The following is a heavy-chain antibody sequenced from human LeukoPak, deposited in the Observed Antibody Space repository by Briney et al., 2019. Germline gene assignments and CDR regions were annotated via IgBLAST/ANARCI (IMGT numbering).Heavy chain of an antibody. Sequence: ASVKVSCKASGYTFTSYYMHWVRQAPGQGLEWMGIINPSGGSTSYAQKFQGRVTMTRDTSTSTVYMELSSLGSEDTAVYYCASGGYYDSSGSPGGGLYYYYYGMDVWGQGTTVTVSS. CDR2: INPSGGST. CDR3: ASGGYYDSSGSPGGGLYYYYYGMDV. J-gene: IGHJ6*02. V-gene: IGHV1-46*01. CDR1: GYTFTSYY. D-gene: IGHD3-22*01.